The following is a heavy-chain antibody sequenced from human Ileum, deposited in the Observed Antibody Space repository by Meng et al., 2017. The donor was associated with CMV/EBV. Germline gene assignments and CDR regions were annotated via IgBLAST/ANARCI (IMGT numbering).Heavy chain of an antibody. CDR2: ISVDNGNT. J-gene: IGHJ6*02. D-gene: IGHD2-21*01. CDR3: ARDTDTSGPFTIPHFYGMDV. Sequence: ASVKVSCMTSGYTFSNYGITWVRQAPGQGLEWMGWISVDNGNTNYAQKFQGRVIMPTDTSTSTVYMELRRLTSDDTTVYFWARDTDTSGPFTIPHFYGMDVWGQGTTVTVSS. V-gene: IGHV1-18*01. CDR1: GYTFSNYG.